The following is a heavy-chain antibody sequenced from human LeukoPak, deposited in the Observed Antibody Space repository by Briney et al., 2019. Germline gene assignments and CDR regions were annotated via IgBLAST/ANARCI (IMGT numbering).Heavy chain of an antibody. CDR1: GFTFSGSA. Sequence: GGSLKLSCAASGFTFSGSAIYWVRQSSGKGLEWVGQIDKKDKGYATATAYAASVKGRFTISRDDSINTAYLQMKSLKTEDTALYYCTRDSGTYNWFDPWGQGTLVTVSS. J-gene: IGHJ5*02. CDR2: IDKKDKGYATAT. CDR3: TRDSGTYNWFDP. D-gene: IGHD1-26*01. V-gene: IGHV3-73*01.